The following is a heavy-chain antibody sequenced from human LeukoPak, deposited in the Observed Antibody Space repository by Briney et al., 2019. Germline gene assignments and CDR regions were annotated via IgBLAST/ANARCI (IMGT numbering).Heavy chain of an antibody. V-gene: IGHV4-30-2*01. Sequence: PSQTLSLTCTVSGGSISSADYYWTWIRQPPGKGLEWIGYISHSGGTYYNSSLLSRVTISADTSKNQFSLKLNSLTTADTAVYYCTRGAGWLIDYWGQGILVTVSS. CDR1: GGSISSADYY. J-gene: IGHJ4*02. CDR2: ISHSGGT. CDR3: TRGAGWLIDY. D-gene: IGHD3-16*01.